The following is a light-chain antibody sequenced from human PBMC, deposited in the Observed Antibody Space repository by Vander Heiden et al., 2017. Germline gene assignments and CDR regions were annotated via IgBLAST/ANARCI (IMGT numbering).Light chain of an antibody. CDR1: SSNIGTNT. Sequence: VLTQPPSASGTPGQRVTISCSGSSSNIGTNTVNWYQQLPGTAPKLLIYNNNQRPSGVPDRLSGSKSGTSASLAISGLQSEDEADYDCATWDDSLNAVVFGGGTKVAVL. CDR2: NNN. J-gene: IGLJ2*01. CDR3: ATWDDSLNAVV. V-gene: IGLV1-44*01.